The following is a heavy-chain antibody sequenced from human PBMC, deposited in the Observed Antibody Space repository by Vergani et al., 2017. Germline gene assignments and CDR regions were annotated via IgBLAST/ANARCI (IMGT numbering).Heavy chain of an antibody. Sequence: QVQLQQWGAGLLKPSDTLSLTCAVYGGSFSGYYWSWIRQPPGKGLEWIGEINHSGNTNYNPSLKSRVTISVDTSKNQFSLNLSSVTAADTAVYYCANLWFGGAVVYWGQGTLVTVSS. J-gene: IGHJ4*02. CDR1: GGSFSGYY. CDR2: INHSGNT. D-gene: IGHD3-10*01. V-gene: IGHV4-34*01. CDR3: ANLWFGGAVVY.